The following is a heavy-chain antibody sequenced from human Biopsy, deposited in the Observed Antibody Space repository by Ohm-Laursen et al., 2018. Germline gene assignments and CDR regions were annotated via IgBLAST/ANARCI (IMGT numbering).Heavy chain of an antibody. CDR3: VGDSTLDY. Sequence: RSLRLSCAASGFTFDNYAMHWVRQTPGKGLEWVSGLTWNSANIGYADSVKGRFTISRDNARNSLFLEMSSLREEDTGLYHCVGDSTLDYWGQGTLVTVSS. CDR2: LTWNSANI. CDR1: GFTFDNYA. V-gene: IGHV3-9*01. J-gene: IGHJ4*02.